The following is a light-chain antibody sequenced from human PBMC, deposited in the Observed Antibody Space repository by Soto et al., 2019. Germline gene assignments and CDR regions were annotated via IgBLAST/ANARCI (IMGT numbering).Light chain of an antibody. Sequence: QSALTQPASVSGSPGHSIAISCTGTSSDVGGYNYVSWYQQHPGKAPKLMVYDVSNRPSGVSNRVAGSKSGNRASLTISGVQAEDEADYYCSSYLSSSTYVLPTGTKLTV. CDR3: SSYLSSSTYV. CDR1: SSDVGGYNY. CDR2: DVS. V-gene: IGLV2-14*01. J-gene: IGLJ1*01.